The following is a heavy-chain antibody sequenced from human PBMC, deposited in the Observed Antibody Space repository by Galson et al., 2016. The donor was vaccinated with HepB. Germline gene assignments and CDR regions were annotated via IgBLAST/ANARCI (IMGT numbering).Heavy chain of an antibody. CDR2: ITTSGGTT. CDR1: GFTFRSYA. Sequence: SLRLSCAASGFTFRSYAMSWVRQAPGKGLEWVSGITTSGGTTYYADSVKGRFTISRDNSKNTPYLQINSLRAEDTAVYYCAKSPPGLLWFGELYVWGQGTTVTVSS. V-gene: IGHV3-23*01. J-gene: IGHJ6*01. D-gene: IGHD3-10*01. CDR3: AKSPPGLLWFGELYV.